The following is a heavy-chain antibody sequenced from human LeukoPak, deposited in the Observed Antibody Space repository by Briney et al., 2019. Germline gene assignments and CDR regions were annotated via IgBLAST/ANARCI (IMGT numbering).Heavy chain of an antibody. Sequence: GSLRLSCAASGFTFSNYAMYWVRQAPGKGLEWVSFISSGSSTKNYAESVERRFTISRDNAKNSLNLQMNSLRDEDTALYYCARDGGYSGYVIDYWGQGTLVTVSS. V-gene: IGHV3-48*02. CDR3: ARDGGYSGYVIDY. CDR2: ISSGSSTK. CDR1: GFTFSNYA. D-gene: IGHD5-12*01. J-gene: IGHJ4*02.